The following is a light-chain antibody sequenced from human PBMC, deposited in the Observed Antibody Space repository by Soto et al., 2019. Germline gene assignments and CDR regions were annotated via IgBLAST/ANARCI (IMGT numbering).Light chain of an antibody. V-gene: IGKV3-20*01. CDR1: QSADSNY. Sequence: IVLTQSPGTLSLSPGERATLSCRASQSADSNYLAWYQQKPGQAPMLLIYGGTRRDTGIPDRFSGGGSGTDFTLTISRREPKDNEHYYCQYYFPGMFGQGTKVEI. CDR3: QYYFPGM. J-gene: IGKJ1*01. CDR2: GGT.